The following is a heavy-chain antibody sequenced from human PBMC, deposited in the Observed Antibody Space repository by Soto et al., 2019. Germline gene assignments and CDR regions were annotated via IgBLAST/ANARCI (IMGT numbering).Heavy chain of an antibody. CDR3: ARADCSSSGGRCFRAMDV. CDR1: GDTVSNNSAT. J-gene: IGHJ6*02. CDR2: TYFRSKWYN. V-gene: IGHV6-1*01. Sequence: SQTLSLTCAISGDTVSNNSATWNWIRQSPSRGLEWLGRTYFRSKWYNDYAISLKSPITINPDTSENKFSLQLKSVTLEDTALYYCARADCSSSGGRCFRAMDVWGQGTTVTVSS. D-gene: IGHD2-2*01.